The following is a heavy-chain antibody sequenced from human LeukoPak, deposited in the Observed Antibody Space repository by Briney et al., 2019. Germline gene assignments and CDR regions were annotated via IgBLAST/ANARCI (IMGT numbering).Heavy chain of an antibody. CDR3: ARGYIGNSGRYYYYYMDV. Sequence: SETLSLTCAVSDYSISSGYHWGWIRQPPEKGLDWIGSISRSGSTYYSPSLKGRVTMSVDSSKNEFSLNLSSVTAADTAVYYCARGYIGNSGRYYYYYMDVWGKGTTVTVSS. V-gene: IGHV4-38-2*01. CDR1: DYSISSGYH. J-gene: IGHJ6*03. CDR2: ISRSGST. D-gene: IGHD1-26*01.